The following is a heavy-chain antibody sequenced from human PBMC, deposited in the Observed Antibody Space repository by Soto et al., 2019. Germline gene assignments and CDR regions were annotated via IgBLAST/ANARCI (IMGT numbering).Heavy chain of an antibody. V-gene: IGHV4-59*08. Sequence: ASETLSLTCTVSGGSISSYYWSWIRQPPGKGLEWIGYINYSGSTKYNPSLKSRVTISVYTSKNQFSLKLISVTAADTVVYYCASSIAARRPGYYGMDVWGQGTTVTVSS. J-gene: IGHJ6*02. CDR1: GGSISSYY. CDR3: ASSIAARRPGYYGMDV. D-gene: IGHD6-6*01. CDR2: INYSGST.